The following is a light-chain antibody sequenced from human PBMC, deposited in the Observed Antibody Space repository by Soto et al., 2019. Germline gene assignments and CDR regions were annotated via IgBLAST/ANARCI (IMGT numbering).Light chain of an antibody. CDR3: QQYNSWPPGT. Sequence: EIVMTQSPANLSVSPGERATLSCRASQSVSSNLAWYQQKPGQAPRLLIYGASTRATIIPARFSGSGSGTEFTLTISSLQSEDFAVYYCQQYNSWPPGTFGQGTKLEIK. CDR1: QSVSSN. CDR2: GAS. J-gene: IGKJ2*01. V-gene: IGKV3D-15*01.